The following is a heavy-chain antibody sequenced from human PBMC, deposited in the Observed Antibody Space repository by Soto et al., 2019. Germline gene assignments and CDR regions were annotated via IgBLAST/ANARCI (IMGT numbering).Heavy chain of an antibody. V-gene: IGHV4-59*01. CDR3: ARDAGYGSGCYYRYYYYGMDV. J-gene: IGHJ6*02. Sequence: GSTNYNPSLKSRVTISVDTSKNQFSLKLSSVTAADTAVYYCARDAGYGSGCYYRYYYYGMDVWGQGTTVTVSS. D-gene: IGHD3-10*01. CDR2: GST.